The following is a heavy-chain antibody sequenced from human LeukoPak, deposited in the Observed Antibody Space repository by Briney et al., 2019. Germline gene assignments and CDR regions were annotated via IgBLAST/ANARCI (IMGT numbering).Heavy chain of an antibody. CDR3: ARRGYYGSGRFDP. V-gene: IGHV4-34*01. J-gene: IGHJ5*02. D-gene: IGHD3-10*01. CDR2: INHSGST. Sequence: ASETLSLTCAVYGGSFSGYYWSWIRQPPGKGLEWIGEINHSGSTNYNPSLKSRVTISVDTSKNQFSLKLSSVTAADTAVYYCARRGYYGSGRFDPWGQGTLVTVSS. CDR1: GGSFSGYY.